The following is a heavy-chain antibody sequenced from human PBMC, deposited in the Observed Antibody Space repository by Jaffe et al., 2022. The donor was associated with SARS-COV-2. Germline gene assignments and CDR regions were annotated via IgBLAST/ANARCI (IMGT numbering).Heavy chain of an antibody. V-gene: IGHV4-39*01. J-gene: IGHJ3*02. D-gene: IGHD2-21*02. CDR1: GGSISSSSYY. CDR2: IYYSGST. Sequence: QLQLQESGPGLVKPSETLSLTCTVSGGSISSSSYYWGWIRQPPGKGLEWIGSIYYSGSTYYNPSLKSRVTISVDTSKNQFSLKLSSVTAADTAVYYCARPYCGGDCYNAFDIWGQGTMVTVSS. CDR3: ARPYCGGDCYNAFDI.